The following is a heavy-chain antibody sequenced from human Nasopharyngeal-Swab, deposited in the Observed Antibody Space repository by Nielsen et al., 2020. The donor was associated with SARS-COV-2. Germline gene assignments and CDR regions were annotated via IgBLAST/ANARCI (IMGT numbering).Heavy chain of an antibody. CDR1: GGSISSGSYY. V-gene: IGHV4-61*02. CDR2: IYTSGST. Sequence: SETLSLTCTVSGGSISSGSYYWSWIRQPAGKGLEWIGRIYTSGSTNYNPSLKSRVTISVDTSKNQFSLKLSSVTAADTAVYYCAYTAAAVKNFSMDVWGQGTTVTVSS. J-gene: IGHJ6*02. D-gene: IGHD5-18*01. CDR3: AYTAAAVKNFSMDV.